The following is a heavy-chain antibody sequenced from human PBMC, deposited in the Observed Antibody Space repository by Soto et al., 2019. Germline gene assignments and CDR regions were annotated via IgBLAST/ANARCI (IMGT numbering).Heavy chain of an antibody. CDR3: ARGPSGWFGYDY. Sequence: EVQLVESGGGLGQPGGSLRLSCAASGFTFSSSWMHWVRQAPGKGLVWVSRINSGASTTNYADSVKGRFTISRDNAKNTLYLQMDSLTAEDTAVYYCARGPSGWFGYDYWGQGTLVTVSS. V-gene: IGHV3-74*01. CDR1: GFTFSSSW. CDR2: INSGASTT. D-gene: IGHD6-19*01. J-gene: IGHJ4*02.